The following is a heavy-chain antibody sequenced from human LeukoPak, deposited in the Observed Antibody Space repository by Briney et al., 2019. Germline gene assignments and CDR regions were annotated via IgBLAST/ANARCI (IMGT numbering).Heavy chain of an antibody. Sequence: ASVKVSCKASGYTFTSYDINWVRQATGQGLEWMGWMNPNSGNTGYAQKFQGRVTITRNTSISTAYMELSSLRSEDTAVYYCARGGPTYYDFWSGPRGYAFDIWGQGTMVTVSS. J-gene: IGHJ3*02. CDR3: ARGGPTYYDFWSGPRGYAFDI. D-gene: IGHD3-3*01. V-gene: IGHV1-8*01. CDR1: GYTFTSYD. CDR2: MNPNSGNT.